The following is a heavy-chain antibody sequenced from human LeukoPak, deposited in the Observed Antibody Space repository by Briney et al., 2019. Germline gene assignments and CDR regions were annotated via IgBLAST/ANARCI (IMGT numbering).Heavy chain of an antibody. CDR3: ATEDKYCSGGNCGKF. Sequence: VASVKVSCKPSGYAFTNYYVHWVRQAPGQGLEWMGYIVPDTGGVDYDQRFQGRVAMTRDKSISTVYMELTSLKSDDTAVYYCATEDKYCSGGNCGKFWGQGTLVTVSS. CDR2: IVPDTGGV. V-gene: IGHV1-2*02. J-gene: IGHJ4*02. D-gene: IGHD2-15*01. CDR1: GYAFTNYY.